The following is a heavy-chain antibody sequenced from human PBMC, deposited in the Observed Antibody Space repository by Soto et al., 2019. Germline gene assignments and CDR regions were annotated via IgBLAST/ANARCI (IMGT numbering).Heavy chain of an antibody. D-gene: IGHD3-3*01. J-gene: IGHJ6*02. CDR1: GYTFTSYG. CDR2: ISAYNGNT. Sequence: ASVKVSCKAPGYTFTSYGISWVRQAPGQGLEWMGWISAYNGNTNYAQKLQGRVTMTTDTSTSTAYVELRSLRSDDTAVYYCARDDFWSGYYPRSYYYGMDVWGQGTTVTVSS. CDR3: ARDDFWSGYYPRSYYYGMDV. V-gene: IGHV1-18*01.